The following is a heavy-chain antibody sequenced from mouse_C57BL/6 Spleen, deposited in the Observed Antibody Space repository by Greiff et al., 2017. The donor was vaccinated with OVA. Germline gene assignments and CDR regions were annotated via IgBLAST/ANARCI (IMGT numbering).Heavy chain of an antibody. CDR1: GFTFSDYY. Sequence: EVKLVESGGGLVQPGGSLKLSCAASGFTFSDYYMYWVRQTPEKRLEWVAYISNGGGSTYYPDTVKGRFTISRDNAKNTLYLQMSRLKSEDTAMYYCARPRYDYDGYYFDYWGQGTTLTVSS. D-gene: IGHD2-4*01. V-gene: IGHV5-12*01. J-gene: IGHJ2*01. CDR2: ISNGGGST. CDR3: ARPRYDYDGYYFDY.